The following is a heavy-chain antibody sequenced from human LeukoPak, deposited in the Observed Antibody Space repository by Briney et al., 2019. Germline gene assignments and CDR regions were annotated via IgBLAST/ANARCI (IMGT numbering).Heavy chain of an antibody. CDR1: GGSISSGSYF. J-gene: IGHJ3*02. Sequence: SETLSLTCTVSGGSISSGSYFWNWIRQPAGKGLEWIGRIYTSGSTDYNPSLKSRVTISLDTSKNQFSLKLSSVTAADTAVYYCARGGYYDSSGSRDAFDIWGQGTMVTVPS. D-gene: IGHD3-22*01. V-gene: IGHV4-61*02. CDR2: IYTSGST. CDR3: ARGGYYDSSGSRDAFDI.